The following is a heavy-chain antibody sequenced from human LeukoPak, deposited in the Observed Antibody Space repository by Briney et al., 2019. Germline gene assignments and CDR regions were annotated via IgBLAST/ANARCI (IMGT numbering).Heavy chain of an antibody. J-gene: IGHJ4*02. CDR2: INTDGRST. D-gene: IGHD1-26*01. CDR1: GFTVSSNY. V-gene: IGHV3-74*01. CDR3: GRGDSGSYFRAVDY. Sequence: PGGSLRLSCAASGFTVSSNYMSWVRQAPGKGLVWVSRINTDGRSTNYADSVKGRFTISRDNAKNTLYLQVNTLRAEDTAVYYCGRGDSGSYFRAVDYWGQGTLVTVSS.